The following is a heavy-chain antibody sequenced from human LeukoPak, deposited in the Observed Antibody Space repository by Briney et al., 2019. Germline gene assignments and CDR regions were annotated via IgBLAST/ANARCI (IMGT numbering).Heavy chain of an antibody. V-gene: IGHV3-9*01. Sequence: GGSLRLSCAASGFTLDDYAMHWVRQAPGKGLEWVSGISWNSGSIGYADSVKGRFTISRDNAKNSLYLQMNSLRAEDTALYYCTAAVDYWGQGTLVTVSS. CDR2: ISWNSGSI. D-gene: IGHD6-13*01. J-gene: IGHJ4*02. CDR1: GFTLDDYA. CDR3: TAAVDY.